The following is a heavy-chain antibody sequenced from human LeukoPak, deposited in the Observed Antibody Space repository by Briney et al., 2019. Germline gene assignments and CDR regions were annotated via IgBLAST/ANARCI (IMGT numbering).Heavy chain of an antibody. Sequence: GASVKVSCKASGYTFTSSDINWVRQATGQGLEWMGWMNPNSGNTGYAQKFQGRVTMTRNTSISTAYMELSSLRSEDTAVYYCARDFWSGTDAFDIWGQGTMVTVSS. CDR3: ARDFWSGTDAFDI. CDR2: MNPNSGNT. CDR1: GYTFTSSD. J-gene: IGHJ3*02. D-gene: IGHD3-3*01. V-gene: IGHV1-8*01.